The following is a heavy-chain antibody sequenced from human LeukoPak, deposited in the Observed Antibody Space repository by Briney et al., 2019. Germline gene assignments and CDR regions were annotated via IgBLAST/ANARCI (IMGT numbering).Heavy chain of an antibody. V-gene: IGHV1-69*13. CDR1: GGTFSSYA. CDR3: ARDGNYYDSSGLDY. D-gene: IGHD3-22*01. J-gene: IGHJ4*02. Sequence: SVKVSCKASGGTFSSYAISWVRQAPGQGLEWMGGIIPIFGTANYAQKFQGRVTITADESTSTAYMELSSLRSEDTAVYYCARDGNYYDSSGLDYWGQGTLVTVSS. CDR2: IIPIFGTA.